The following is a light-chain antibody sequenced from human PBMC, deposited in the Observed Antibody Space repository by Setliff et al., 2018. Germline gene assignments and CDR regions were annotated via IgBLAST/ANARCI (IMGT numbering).Light chain of an antibody. Sequence: ALTQPPSASGSPGQSVTISCTGTSSDVGGYKYVSWFQQHPGKAPKLMIYEVTKRPSGVPDRFSGSKSGNTASLTVSGLQAEDEADYYCISYAGSNNEAFGTGTKVTVL. CDR3: ISYAGSNNEA. V-gene: IGLV2-8*01. J-gene: IGLJ1*01. CDR1: SSDVGGYKY. CDR2: EVT.